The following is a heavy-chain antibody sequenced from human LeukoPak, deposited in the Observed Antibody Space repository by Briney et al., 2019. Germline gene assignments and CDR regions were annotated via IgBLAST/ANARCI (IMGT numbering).Heavy chain of an antibody. V-gene: IGHV3-33*01. D-gene: IGHD4-17*01. CDR3: AAADGEGWFDP. Sequence: PGKSLRLSCAASGFNLSTYGMHWVRQAPGKGLEWVADIWYDGNNKFYADSVKGRFTISRDNSKNTVHLQMYSLRDEDTAVYYCAAADGEGWFDPWGQGTQVTVSS. CDR2: IWYDGNNK. CDR1: GFNLSTYG. J-gene: IGHJ5*02.